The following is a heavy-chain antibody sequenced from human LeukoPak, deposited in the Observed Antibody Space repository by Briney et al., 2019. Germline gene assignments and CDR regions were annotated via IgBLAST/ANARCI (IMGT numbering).Heavy chain of an antibody. Sequence: SETLSLTCTVSGGSISSGGYYWSWIRQHPGKGLEWIGYIYYSGSTYYNPSLKSRVTISVDTSKNQFSLKLSSVTAADTAVYYCVRMTTVTAFDYWGQGTLVTVSS. CDR2: IYYSGST. J-gene: IGHJ4*02. D-gene: IGHD4-17*01. CDR3: VRMTTVTAFDY. V-gene: IGHV4-31*03. CDR1: GGSISSGGYY.